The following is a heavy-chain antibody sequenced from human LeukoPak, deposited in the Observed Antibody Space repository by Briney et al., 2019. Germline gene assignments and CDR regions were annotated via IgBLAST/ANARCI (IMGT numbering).Heavy chain of an antibody. J-gene: IGHJ4*02. CDR3: ARDLGGVDGYSYGNDY. V-gene: IGHV4-39*07. CDR1: GGSISSSSYY. CDR2: IYYSGST. D-gene: IGHD5-18*01. Sequence: SETLSLTCTVSGGSISSSSYYWGWIRQPPGKGLEWIGSIYYSGSTYYNPSLKSRVTISVDTSKNQFSLKLSSVTAADTAVYYCARDLGGVDGYSYGNDYWGQGTLVTVSS.